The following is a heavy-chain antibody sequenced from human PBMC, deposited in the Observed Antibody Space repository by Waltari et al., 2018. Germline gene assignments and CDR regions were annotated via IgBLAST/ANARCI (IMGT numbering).Heavy chain of an antibody. CDR1: GCSIRSGDYY. D-gene: IGHD4-17*01. Sequence: QVQLQESGPGLVKPSQTLSLTCTVSGCSIRSGDYYWSCIRQPPRQGLEWIGYIYYSGSTYYNPSLKSRVTISVDTSKNQFSLKLSSVTAADTAVYYCAVNRAYGDYPNYYYYYMDVWGKGTTVTVSS. CDR3: AVNRAYGDYPNYYYYYMDV. J-gene: IGHJ6*03. CDR2: IYYSGST. V-gene: IGHV4-30-4*08.